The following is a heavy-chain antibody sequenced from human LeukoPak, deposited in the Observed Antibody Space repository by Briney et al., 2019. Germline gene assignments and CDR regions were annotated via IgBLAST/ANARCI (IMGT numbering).Heavy chain of an antibody. D-gene: IGHD5-24*01. CDR2: TYYRSKWFS. V-gene: IGHV6-1*01. J-gene: IGHJ3*02. CDR1: GDSVSTNSAA. CDR3: AREGGRDGDSFDAFDI. Sequence: SQTLSPTCSISGDSVSTNSAAWNWIRQSPSRGLEWLGRTYYRSKWFSDYVVSVKSRITINPDTSKNQFSLQLNSVTPEDTAVYYCAREGGRDGDSFDAFDIWGQGTMVTVSS.